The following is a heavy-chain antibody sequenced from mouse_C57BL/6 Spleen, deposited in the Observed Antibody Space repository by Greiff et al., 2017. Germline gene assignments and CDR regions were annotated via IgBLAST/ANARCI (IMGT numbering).Heavy chain of an antibody. Sequence: EVQLVESGEGLVKPGGSLKLSCAASGFTFSSYAMSWVRQTPEKRLEWVAYISSGGDYIYYADTVKGRFTISRDNARNTLYLQMSSLKSEDTAMYYCTRVYDDLGYCDYWGQGTTLTVSS. D-gene: IGHD2-4*01. J-gene: IGHJ2*01. CDR3: TRVYDDLGYCDY. CDR2: ISSGGDYI. CDR1: GFTFSSYA. V-gene: IGHV5-9-1*02.